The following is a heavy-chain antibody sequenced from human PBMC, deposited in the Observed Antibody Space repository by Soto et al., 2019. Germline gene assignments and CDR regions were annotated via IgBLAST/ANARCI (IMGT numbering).Heavy chain of an antibody. CDR1: GDSMRSFD. V-gene: IGHV4-59*01. D-gene: IGHD4-17*01. Sequence: SETLSLTCTVYGDSMRSFDWSWIRQPPGKGLEWIGNIYYSGSTNYNPSRKSRVTMSVDMSKNQVSLKLSSVTAADTAVYYCTRVGGYYGDYPNFDYWGQGALVTVSS. CDR2: IYYSGST. CDR3: TRVGGYYGDYPNFDY. J-gene: IGHJ4*02.